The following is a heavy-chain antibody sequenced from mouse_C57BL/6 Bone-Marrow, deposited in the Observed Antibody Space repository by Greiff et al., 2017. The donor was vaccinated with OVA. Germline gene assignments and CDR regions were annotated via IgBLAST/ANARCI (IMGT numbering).Heavy chain of an antibody. CDR3: ALYSNYAWFAY. CDR1: GFTFSDYG. CDR2: ISNLAYSI. Sequence: EVKVVESGGGLVQPRGSLKLSCAASGFTFSDYGMAWVRQAPRKGPEWVAFISNLAYSIYYADTVTGRFTISRENAKNTLYLEMSSLRSEDTAMYYCALYSNYAWFAYWGQGTLVTVSA. V-gene: IGHV5-15*01. D-gene: IGHD2-5*01. J-gene: IGHJ3*01.